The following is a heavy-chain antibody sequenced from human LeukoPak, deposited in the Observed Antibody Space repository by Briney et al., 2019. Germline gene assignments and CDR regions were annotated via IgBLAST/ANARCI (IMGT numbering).Heavy chain of an antibody. CDR1: GYTLTSYG. J-gene: IGHJ4*02. CDR3: ARGLLRYFDWLLDLDY. Sequence: ASVKVSCKASGYTLTSYGISWVRQAPGQGLKWMGWISAYNGNTNYAQKLQGRVTMTTDTSTSTAYMELRSLRSDDTAVYYCARGLLRYFDWLLDLDYWGQGTLVTVSS. V-gene: IGHV1-18*01. D-gene: IGHD3-9*01. CDR2: ISAYNGNT.